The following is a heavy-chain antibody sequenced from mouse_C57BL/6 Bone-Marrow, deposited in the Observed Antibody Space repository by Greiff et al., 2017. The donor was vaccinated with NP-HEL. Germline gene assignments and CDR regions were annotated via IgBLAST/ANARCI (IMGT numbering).Heavy chain of an antibody. CDR2: IYPRDGSP. CDR3: ARFDLYAIDD. V-gene: IGHV1-78*01. Sequence: VQLQQPDAELVKPGASVKISCKVSGYTFTDPSMHWMQQRPDQGLAWFGYIYPRDGSPKYNEKFKCKATLTADKSSSTAYMQLNSLTSEDSAVSFCARFDLYAIDDWGQGTSLTVSS. CDR1: GYTFTDPS. J-gene: IGHJ4*01.